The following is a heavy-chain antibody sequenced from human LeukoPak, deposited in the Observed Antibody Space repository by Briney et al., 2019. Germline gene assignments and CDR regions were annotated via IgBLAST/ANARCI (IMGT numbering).Heavy chain of an antibody. CDR2: INRDGSVK. V-gene: IGHV3-7*01. Sequence: GGSLRLSCAASGFTFSSYAMTWVRQAPGKGLEWVANINRDGSVKDYVDSVKGRFTISRDNARNSLSLQMNSLRAEDTAVYYCARDPYDALAYGAFDIWGQGTVVTVSS. J-gene: IGHJ3*02. CDR3: ARDPYDALAYGAFDI. D-gene: IGHD4/OR15-4a*01. CDR1: GFTFSSYA.